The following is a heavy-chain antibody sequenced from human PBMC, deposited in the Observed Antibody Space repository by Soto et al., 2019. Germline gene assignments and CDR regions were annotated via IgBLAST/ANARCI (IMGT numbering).Heavy chain of an antibody. Sequence: PGGSLRLSCAASGFTFSNAWMNWVRQAPGKGLEWVGRIKSKTDGGTTDYAAPVKGRFTISRDDSKNTLYLQMNSLKTEDTAVYYCTTATYYYDSSGYPQDVSYYFDYWGQGTLVTVSS. J-gene: IGHJ4*02. CDR2: IKSKTDGGTT. D-gene: IGHD3-22*01. CDR3: TTATYYYDSSGYPQDVSYYFDY. CDR1: GFTFSNAW. V-gene: IGHV3-15*07.